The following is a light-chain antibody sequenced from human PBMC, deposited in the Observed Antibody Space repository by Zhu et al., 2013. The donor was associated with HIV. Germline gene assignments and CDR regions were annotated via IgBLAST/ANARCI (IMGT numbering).Light chain of an antibody. V-gene: IGKV3-15*01. CDR2: GAS. J-gene: IGKJ5*01. CDR1: QSISSR. Sequence: EIVMTQSPSTLSVSPGERATLSCRASQSISSRLAWYQQKPGQAPRLLIYGASTRATGIPARFSGSGSETEFTLTISSLQSEDFAVYYCQQYNNWPPITFGQGTRLEIK. CDR3: QQYNNWPPIT.